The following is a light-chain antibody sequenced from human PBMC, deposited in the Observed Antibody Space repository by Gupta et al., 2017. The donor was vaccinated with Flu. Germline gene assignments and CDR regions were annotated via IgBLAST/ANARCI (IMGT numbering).Light chain of an antibody. CDR3: SSYTSSSLGV. V-gene: IGLV2-14*01. CDR1: SSDIGGYNY. J-gene: IGLJ3*02. Sequence: QPALTQPASVSGSLGQSTFFPCTGASSDIGGYNYVSWYQQHPGKAPKLMIYEVSNRPSGVSNRFSGSKSGNTASLTISGLQAEDEADYYCSSYTSSSLGVFGGGTKLTVL. CDR2: EVS.